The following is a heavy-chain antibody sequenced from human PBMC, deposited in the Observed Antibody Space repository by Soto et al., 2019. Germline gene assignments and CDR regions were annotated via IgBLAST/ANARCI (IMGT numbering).Heavy chain of an antibody. J-gene: IGHJ4*02. V-gene: IGHV3-30-3*01. CDR3: ARDRQYSSSWIDY. CDR2: ISYDGSNK. Sequence: QVQLVESGGGVVQPGRSLRLSCAASGFTFSSYAMHWVRQAPAKGLEWVAVISYDGSNKYYADSVKGRFTISRDNSKNTLYLQMNSLRAEDTAVYYCARDRQYSSSWIDYWGQGTLVTVSS. CDR1: GFTFSSYA. D-gene: IGHD6-13*01.